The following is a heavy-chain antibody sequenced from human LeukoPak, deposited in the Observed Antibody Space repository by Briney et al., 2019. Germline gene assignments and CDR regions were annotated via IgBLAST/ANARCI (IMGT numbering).Heavy chain of an antibody. CDR1: GFTFSDAW. Sequence: GSLRLSCAASGFTFSDAWMSWVRQPPGKGLEWIGEINHSGSTNYNPSLKSRVTISVDTSKNQFSLKLSSVTAADTAVYYCARGRSWGSGSYEDYWGQGTLVTVSS. J-gene: IGHJ4*02. CDR2: INHSGST. CDR3: ARGRSWGSGSYEDY. D-gene: IGHD3-10*01. V-gene: IGHV4-34*01.